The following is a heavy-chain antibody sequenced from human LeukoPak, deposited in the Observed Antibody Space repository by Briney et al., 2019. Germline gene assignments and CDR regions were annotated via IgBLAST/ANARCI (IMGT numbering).Heavy chain of an antibody. Sequence: PSETLSLTCTVSGGSISSYYWSWIRRPPGKGLEWIGYIYYSGSTNYNPSLKSRVTISVDTSKNQFSLKLSSVTAADTAVYFCARTGWLHLFDYWGQGTLVTVSS. V-gene: IGHV4-59*01. D-gene: IGHD2-15*01. J-gene: IGHJ4*02. CDR3: ARTGWLHLFDY. CDR2: IYYSGST. CDR1: GGSISSYY.